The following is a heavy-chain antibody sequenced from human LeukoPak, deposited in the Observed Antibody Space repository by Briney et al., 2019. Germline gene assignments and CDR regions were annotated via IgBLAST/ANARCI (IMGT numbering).Heavy chain of an antibody. V-gene: IGHV3-30*04. J-gene: IGHJ6*03. Sequence: GRSLRLSCAASGFTFSSYAMHWVRQAPGKGLEWVAVISYDGSNKYYADSVKGRFTISRDNSKNTLYLQMNSLRAEDTAMYYCASGSGSYRTPYYYMDVWGTGTTVTVSS. D-gene: IGHD3-10*01. CDR3: ASGSGSYRTPYYYMDV. CDR2: ISYDGSNK. CDR1: GFTFSSYA.